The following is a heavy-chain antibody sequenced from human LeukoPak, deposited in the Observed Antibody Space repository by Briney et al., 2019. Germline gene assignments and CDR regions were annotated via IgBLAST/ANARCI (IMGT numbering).Heavy chain of an antibody. CDR3: ARLGATAGTDY. V-gene: IGHV5-51*01. D-gene: IGHD6-13*01. J-gene: IGHJ4*02. CDR2: IYPGDSDT. CDR1: GFTFTSYW. Sequence: GESLKISCKGSGFTFTSYWIGWVRQIPGKGLEWMGIIYPGDSDTRYRPSFQGQVSISVDKSISTAYLQWCSLKASDTAMYYCARLGATAGTDYWGQGTLVTVPS.